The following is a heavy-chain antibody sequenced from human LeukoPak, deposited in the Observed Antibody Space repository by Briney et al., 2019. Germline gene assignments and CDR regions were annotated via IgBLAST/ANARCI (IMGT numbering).Heavy chain of an antibody. D-gene: IGHD2-21*01. CDR1: GFTFSSFG. V-gene: IGHV3-23*01. CDR3: AKAPVTSCRGAYCYPFDS. Sequence: GGSLRLSCAASGFTFSSFGMNWVRQTPGKGLEWVAATSSSDAGTYHADSVRGRFTISRDNSKNTLYLQMNSLRAEDAAVYFCAKAPVTSCRGAYCYPFDSWGQGTLVTVSS. CDR2: TSSSDAGT. J-gene: IGHJ4*02.